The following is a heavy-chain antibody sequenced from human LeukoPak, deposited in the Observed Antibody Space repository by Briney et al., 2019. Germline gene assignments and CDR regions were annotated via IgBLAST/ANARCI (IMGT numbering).Heavy chain of an antibody. CDR3: ARGGTYDFWSGYYNWFDP. J-gene: IGHJ5*02. Sequence: GGSLRLSCAASGFTFSSYWMSWVRQAPGKGLEWVANIKQDGSEKYYVDSVKGRFTISRDNAKNPLYLQMNSLRAEDTAVYYCARGGTYDFWSGYYNWFDPWGQGTLVTVSS. V-gene: IGHV3-7*03. D-gene: IGHD3-3*01. CDR1: GFTFSSYW. CDR2: IKQDGSEK.